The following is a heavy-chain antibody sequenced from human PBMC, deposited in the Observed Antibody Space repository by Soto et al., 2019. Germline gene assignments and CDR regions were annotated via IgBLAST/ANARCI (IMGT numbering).Heavy chain of an antibody. Sequence: EVQLLESGGGLVQPGGSLRLSCAASGFTFSNYAMTWVRQAAGKGLEWVSSISGPGGSTYYADSVQGRFTVSRDNSKNTLFLQTNSLRAEDTALYYCARDERIAVAGTDTWGQGILVTVTS. V-gene: IGHV3-23*01. J-gene: IGHJ5*02. D-gene: IGHD6-19*01. CDR3: ARDERIAVAGTDT. CDR1: GFTFSNYA. CDR2: ISGPGGST.